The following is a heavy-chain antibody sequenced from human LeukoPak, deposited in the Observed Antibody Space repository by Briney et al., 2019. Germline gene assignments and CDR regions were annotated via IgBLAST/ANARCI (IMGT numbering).Heavy chain of an antibody. CDR3: ARVDSGSWSLDY. CDR2: IYYSGST. Sequence: SETLSLTCTVSGGSISSYYWSWNRQPPGKGLEWIGYIYYSGSTNYNPSLKSRVTISVDTSKNQFSLKLSSVTAADTAVYYCARVDSGSWSLDYWGQGTLVTVSS. V-gene: IGHV4-59*01. J-gene: IGHJ4*02. CDR1: GGSISSYY. D-gene: IGHD6-13*01.